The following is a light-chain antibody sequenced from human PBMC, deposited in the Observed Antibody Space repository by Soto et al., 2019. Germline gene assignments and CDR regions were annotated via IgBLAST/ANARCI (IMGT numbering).Light chain of an antibody. J-gene: IGKJ4*01. CDR2: KAS. Sequence: DIQMTQSPSTLSASVGDRVTITCRASQSISSWLVWYQQKPGKAPRLLIYKASDLESGVPSRFSGSGSGTDFTLTISSLQPDDFATYYCQQYNSYSPLTFGGGTKVDIK. V-gene: IGKV1-5*03. CDR1: QSISSW. CDR3: QQYNSYSPLT.